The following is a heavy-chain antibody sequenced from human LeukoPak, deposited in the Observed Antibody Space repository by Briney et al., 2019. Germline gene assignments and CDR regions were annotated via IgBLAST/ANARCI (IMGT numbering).Heavy chain of an antibody. CDR3: AKDRYYCSGGSCYPSYFDY. CDR2: ISSSSSYI. J-gene: IGHJ4*02. Sequence: GGSLRLSCAASGFAFSSYSMNWVRQAPGKGLEWVSSISSSSSYIYYADSVKGRFTISRDNAKNSLYLQMNSLRAEDTAVYYCAKDRYYCSGGSCYPSYFDYWGQGTLVTVSS. V-gene: IGHV3-21*04. D-gene: IGHD2-15*01. CDR1: GFAFSSYS.